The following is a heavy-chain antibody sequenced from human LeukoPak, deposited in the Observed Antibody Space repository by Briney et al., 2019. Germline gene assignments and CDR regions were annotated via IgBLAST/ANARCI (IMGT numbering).Heavy chain of an antibody. Sequence: AGSLSLSCAASGFTFSSYAMSWVRQAPGKGLEWVSAISGSGSSTYYADPVKGRFTISRDNSKNTLYMQMNSLRAEDTAVYYCAKSVKEPNYSSAWYWFAPWGQGTLVTVSS. CDR3: AKSVKEPNYSSAWYWFAP. CDR1: GFTFSSYA. D-gene: IGHD6-13*01. CDR2: ISGSGSST. J-gene: IGHJ5*02. V-gene: IGHV3-23*01.